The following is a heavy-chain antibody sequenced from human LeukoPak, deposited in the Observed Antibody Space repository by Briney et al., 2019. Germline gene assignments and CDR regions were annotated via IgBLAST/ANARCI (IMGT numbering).Heavy chain of an antibody. Sequence: ASVKVSCKASGYTFTSYDINWVRQATGQGLEWMGWMNPNSGNTGYAQKFQGRVTITRNTSISTAYMELSSLRSEDTAVYYCARVPVHSSSWYYYYYYMDVWGKGTTVTISS. CDR2: MNPNSGNT. V-gene: IGHV1-8*03. CDR1: GYTFTSYD. D-gene: IGHD6-13*01. J-gene: IGHJ6*03. CDR3: ARVPVHSSSWYYYYYYMDV.